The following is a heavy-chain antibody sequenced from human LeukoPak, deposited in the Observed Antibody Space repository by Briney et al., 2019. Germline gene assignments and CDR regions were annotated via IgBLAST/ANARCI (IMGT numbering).Heavy chain of an antibody. V-gene: IGHV4-59*01. Sequence: SETLSLTCTVSVGSISSYYWSWIRQPPGKGLEWIGYIHYSGSTNYNPSLKSRVTISRDTSKNQFSLKLSSVTAADTAVYYCARGFRGASFDYWGQGTLVAVSS. J-gene: IGHJ4*02. CDR1: VGSISSYY. D-gene: IGHD1-26*01. CDR2: IHYSGST. CDR3: ARGFRGASFDY.